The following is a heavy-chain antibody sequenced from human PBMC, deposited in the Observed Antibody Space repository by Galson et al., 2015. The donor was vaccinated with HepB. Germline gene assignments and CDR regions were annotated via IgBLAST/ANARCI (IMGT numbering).Heavy chain of an antibody. D-gene: IGHD3-22*01. CDR1: GYSFTSYW. CDR3: ARLNYYDSSGYYPLYY. V-gene: IGHV5-51*01. J-gene: IGHJ4*02. CDR2: IYPGDSDT. Sequence: QSGAEVKKPGESLKISCKGSGYSFTSYWIGWVRQMPGKGLEWMGIIYPGDSDTRYSPSFQGQVTISADKSISTAYLQWSSLKASDTAMYYCARLNYYDSSGYYPLYYWGQGTLVTVSS.